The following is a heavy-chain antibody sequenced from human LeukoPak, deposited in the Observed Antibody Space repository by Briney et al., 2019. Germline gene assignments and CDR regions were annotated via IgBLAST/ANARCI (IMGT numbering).Heavy chain of an antibody. CDR3: AKDMVYGSGSSGAFDL. Sequence: GGSLRLSCAASGFTFDDYAMHWVRQAPGKGLEWVSGISWNSGSIGYADSVKGRFTISRDNAKNSLYLQMNSLRAEDTALYYCAKDMVYGSGSSGAFDLWGRGTLVTVSS. CDR2: ISWNSGSI. V-gene: IGHV3-9*01. J-gene: IGHJ2*01. D-gene: IGHD3-10*01. CDR1: GFTFDDYA.